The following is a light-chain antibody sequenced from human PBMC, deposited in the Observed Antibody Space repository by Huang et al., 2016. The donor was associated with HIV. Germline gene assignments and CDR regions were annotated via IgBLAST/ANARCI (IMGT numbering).Light chain of an antibody. J-gene: IGKJ2*01. CDR2: LGS. CDR3: MEALQTPYA. Sequence: VVMTQSPLSLPVPPGEPASNSCRSSQSLRHRNGLNYLDWYLQKPGQSPQLLIHLGSSRASGVPDRFSGGGSGTDFSLNISRVEAEDAGIYYCMEALQTPYAFGQGTKLEI. V-gene: IGKV2-28*01. CDR1: QSLRHRNGLNY.